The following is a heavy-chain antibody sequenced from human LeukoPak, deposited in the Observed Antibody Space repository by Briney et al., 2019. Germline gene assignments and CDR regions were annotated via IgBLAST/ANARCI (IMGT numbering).Heavy chain of an antibody. CDR2: MNQDGSGK. V-gene: IGHV3-7*01. D-gene: IGHD3-10*01. CDR1: GFTFSRYW. J-gene: IGHJ4*02. CDR3: AREYGSGSGFYFDY. Sequence: PGGXXRLSCATSGFTFSRYWMTWVRQAPGKGLEWVANMNQDGSGKFYVDSEKGRFTISRDNAKNSLYLQMNSLRAEDTAVYYCAREYGSGSGFYFDYWGQGALVTVSS.